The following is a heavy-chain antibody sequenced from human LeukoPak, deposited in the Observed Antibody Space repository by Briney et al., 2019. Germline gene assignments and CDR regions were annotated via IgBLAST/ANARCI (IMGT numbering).Heavy chain of an antibody. V-gene: IGHV3-23*01. CDR1: GITLSNYG. CDR2: ISGSGGST. CDR3: AKRGVVIRVILVGFHKEAYYFDS. Sequence: GGPLRLSCAVSGITLSNYGMSWVRQAPGKGPEWVAGISGSGGSTNYADSVKGRFTISRDNPKNTLYLQMNSLRDEDTAVYFCAKRGVVIRVILVGFHKEAYYFDSWGQGALVTVSS. J-gene: IGHJ4*02. D-gene: IGHD3-10*01.